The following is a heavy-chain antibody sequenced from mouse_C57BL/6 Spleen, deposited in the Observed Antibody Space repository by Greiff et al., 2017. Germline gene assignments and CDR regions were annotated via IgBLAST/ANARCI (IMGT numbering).Heavy chain of an antibody. CDR2: IYPRDGST. Sequence: VQLQQSDAELVKPGASVKISCKVSGYTFTDHTIHWLKQRPEQGLEWIGYIYPRDGSTKYNEKFKGKATLTADKASSTAYMQLNSLTSEDSAVYFGARGGGEGYSGWFAYWGQGTLVTVSA. CDR1: GYTFTDHT. D-gene: IGHD2-3*01. CDR3: ARGGGEGYSGWFAY. V-gene: IGHV1-78*01. J-gene: IGHJ3*01.